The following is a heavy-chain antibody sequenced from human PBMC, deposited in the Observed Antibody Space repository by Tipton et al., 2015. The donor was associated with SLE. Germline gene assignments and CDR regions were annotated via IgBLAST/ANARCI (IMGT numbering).Heavy chain of an antibody. J-gene: IGHJ3*02. V-gene: IGHV4-4*02. CDR2: IYHSGST. Sequence: TLSLTCAVSGGSISSSDWWTWVRQPPGKGLECTGEIYHSGSTNYNPSLKSRVTISVEKSKNQFSLELSSVTAADTAVYYCARKTTVITPGAFDIWGQGTMVTVSS. CDR3: ARKTTVITPGAFDI. CDR1: GGSISSSDW. D-gene: IGHD4-23*01.